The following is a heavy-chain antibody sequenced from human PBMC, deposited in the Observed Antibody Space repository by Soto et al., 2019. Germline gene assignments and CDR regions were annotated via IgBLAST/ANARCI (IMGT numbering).Heavy chain of an antibody. D-gene: IGHD3-22*01. J-gene: IGHJ4*02. Sequence: QVQLVQSGAEVRKPGSLVRVYCKASGGSFNRHTISWVRQAPGQGLEWMGGIIPIFGTANHAQKFQGRVTIIADESASTVYMELSSLRSDDTAIYYCARGWGYDSTDYYYAYWGQGTLVIVSS. V-gene: IGHV1-69*01. CDR2: IIPIFGTA. CDR1: GGSFNRHT. CDR3: ARGWGYDSTDYYYAY.